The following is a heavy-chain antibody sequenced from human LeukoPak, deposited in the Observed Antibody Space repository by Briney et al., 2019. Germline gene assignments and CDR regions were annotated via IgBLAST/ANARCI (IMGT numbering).Heavy chain of an antibody. CDR3: AKWGTYSSFDS. D-gene: IGHD5-18*01. Sequence: GGSLRLSCAASGFTFSSYSMNWVRQAPGKGLEWVSYISSTSSLIYYADSVKGRFTISRDNAKNSLYLQMNSLRAEDTAVYYCAKWGTYSSFDSWGQGTLVTVSS. V-gene: IGHV3-48*04. J-gene: IGHJ4*02. CDR2: ISSTSSLI. CDR1: GFTFSSYS.